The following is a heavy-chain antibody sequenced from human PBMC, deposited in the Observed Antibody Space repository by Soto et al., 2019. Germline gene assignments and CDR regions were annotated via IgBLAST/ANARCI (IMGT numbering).Heavy chain of an antibody. Sequence: GGSLRLSCAASGFTFSSYGMHWVRQAPGKGLEWMAVIRYDGNNKYYGDSVKGRFTISRDNSKNTLYLQMSSLRPEDTAVYYCARDQGYYDLSGYYPFDYWGQGIPVTVSS. CDR3: ARDQGYYDLSGYYPFDY. V-gene: IGHV3-30*03. J-gene: IGHJ4*02. D-gene: IGHD3-22*01. CDR1: GFTFSSYG. CDR2: IRYDGNNK.